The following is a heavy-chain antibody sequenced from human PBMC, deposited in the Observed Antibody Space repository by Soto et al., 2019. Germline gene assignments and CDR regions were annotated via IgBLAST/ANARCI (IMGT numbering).Heavy chain of an antibody. CDR2: IYYSGST. CDR1: GGSISSSSYY. Sequence: QLQLQESGPGLVKPSETLSLTCTVSGGSISSSSYYWGWIRQPPGKGLEWIGSIYYSGSTYYNPSLKSRVTISVDTSKNQFSLKLSSVTAADTAVYYCARFYGSGSTEGAYYYYYYGMDVWGQGTTVTVSS. J-gene: IGHJ6*02. V-gene: IGHV4-39*01. D-gene: IGHD3-10*01. CDR3: ARFYGSGSTEGAYYYYYYGMDV.